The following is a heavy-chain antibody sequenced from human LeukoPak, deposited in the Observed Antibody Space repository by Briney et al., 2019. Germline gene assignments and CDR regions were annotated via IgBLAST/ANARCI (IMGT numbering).Heavy chain of an antibody. CDR3: AKDPGDC. Sequence: GRSLRLSCAASGFTFDDYAMHWVRQAPGKGLEWVSGISWNSGSIGYADSVKGRFTISRDNAKNSLYLQMNSLRAEDTALYYCAKDPGDCWGQGTLVTVSS. CDR1: GFTFDDYA. J-gene: IGHJ4*02. V-gene: IGHV3-9*01. CDR2: ISWNSGSI.